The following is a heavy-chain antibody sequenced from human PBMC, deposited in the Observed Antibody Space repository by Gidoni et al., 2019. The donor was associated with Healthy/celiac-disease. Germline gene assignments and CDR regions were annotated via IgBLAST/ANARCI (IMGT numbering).Heavy chain of an antibody. CDR3: APFYYYYGMDV. J-gene: IGHJ6*02. Sequence: QVQLQQWGAGLLKPSETLSLTCAVYGGSFSGYYWSWIRQPPGKGLEWIGEINHSGSTNYNPSLKSRVTISVDTSKNQFSLKLSSVTAADTAVYYCAPFYYYYGMDVWGQGTTVTVSS. V-gene: IGHV4-34*01. CDR2: INHSGST. CDR1: GGSFSGYY.